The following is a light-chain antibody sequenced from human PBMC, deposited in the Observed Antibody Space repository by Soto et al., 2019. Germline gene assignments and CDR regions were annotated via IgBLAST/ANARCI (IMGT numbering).Light chain of an antibody. Sequence: QSVLTQPPSVSGAPGQRVTISCTGSSSNIGAGYDVHWYKQLPGTAPKLLILGNSNRPSGVPDRFSGSKSGTSGSLAIAGVQAEDEADYYCQSHDSSLSGYVFGTGTKVTVL. CDR1: SSNIGAGYD. CDR3: QSHDSSLSGYV. V-gene: IGLV1-40*01. J-gene: IGLJ1*01. CDR2: GNS.